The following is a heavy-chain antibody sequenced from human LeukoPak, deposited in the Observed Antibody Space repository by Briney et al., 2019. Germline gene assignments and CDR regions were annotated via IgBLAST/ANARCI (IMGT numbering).Heavy chain of an antibody. D-gene: IGHD6-19*01. Sequence: SQTLSLTCTVSGGSISSGDYYWSWIRQPPGKGLEWIGYIYYSGSTYHNPSLKSRVTISVDTSKNQFSLKLSSVTAADTAVYYCARVLSYKQWLFDYWGQGTLVTVSS. CDR2: IYYSGST. CDR1: GGSISSGDYY. J-gene: IGHJ4*02. V-gene: IGHV4-30-4*08. CDR3: ARVLSYKQWLFDY.